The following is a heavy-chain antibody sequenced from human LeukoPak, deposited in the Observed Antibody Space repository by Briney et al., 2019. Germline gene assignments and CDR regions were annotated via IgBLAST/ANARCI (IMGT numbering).Heavy chain of an antibody. J-gene: IGHJ4*02. D-gene: IGHD6-6*01. CDR3: AREGSSSSGFDY. CDR1: GGSISSYY. V-gene: IGHV4-59*01. CDR2: IYYSGST. Sequence: SETLSLTCTVSGGSISSYYWSWIRQPPGKGLEWIGYIYYSGSTNYNPSLKSRVTISVDTSKNQFSLKLSSVTAADTAVYYCAREGSSSSGFDYWGQGTLVTVSS.